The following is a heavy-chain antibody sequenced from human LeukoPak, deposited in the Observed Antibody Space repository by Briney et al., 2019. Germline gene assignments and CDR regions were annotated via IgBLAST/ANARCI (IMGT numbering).Heavy chain of an antibody. J-gene: IGHJ6*03. V-gene: IGHV3-23*01. CDR2: ISGSGGST. CDR1: GFTFSSYA. D-gene: IGHD2-2*01. CDR3: AKLPLCSSTSCYHLGAYYYYYMDV. Sequence: GGSLRLSCAASGFTFSSYAMSWVRQAPGKGLEWVSAISGSGGSTYYADSVKGRFTISRDDSKNTLYLQMNSLRAEDTAVYYCAKLPLCSSTSCYHLGAYYYYYMDVWGKGTTVTVSS.